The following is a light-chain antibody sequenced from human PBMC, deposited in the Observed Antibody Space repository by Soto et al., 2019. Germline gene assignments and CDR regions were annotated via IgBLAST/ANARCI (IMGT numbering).Light chain of an antibody. J-gene: IGLJ2*01. V-gene: IGLV2-8*01. CDR3: SSYAGSNNWDVV. CDR2: EVS. Sequence: ALTQPPSASGSPGQSVTISCTGTSSDVGGYNYVSWYQQHPGKAPKLMIYEVSKRPSGVPDRFSGSKSGNTASLTVSGLQAEDEADYYCSSYAGSNNWDVVFGGGTKLTVL. CDR1: SSDVGGYNY.